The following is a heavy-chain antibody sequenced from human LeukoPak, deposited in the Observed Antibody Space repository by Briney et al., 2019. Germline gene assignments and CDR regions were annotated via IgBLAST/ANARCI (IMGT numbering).Heavy chain of an antibody. D-gene: IGHD2-15*01. CDR1: GGSISSSSYY. Sequence: SETLSLTCTVSGGSISSSSYYWGWIRQPPGKGLEWIGSIYYSGSTYYNPSLKSRVTISVDTSKNQFSPKLSSVTATDTAAYYCARLLVGGQYCSGGSCYYYYYGMDVWGQGTTVTVSS. CDR2: IYYSGST. J-gene: IGHJ6*02. CDR3: ARLLVGGQYCSGGSCYYYYYGMDV. V-gene: IGHV4-39*01.